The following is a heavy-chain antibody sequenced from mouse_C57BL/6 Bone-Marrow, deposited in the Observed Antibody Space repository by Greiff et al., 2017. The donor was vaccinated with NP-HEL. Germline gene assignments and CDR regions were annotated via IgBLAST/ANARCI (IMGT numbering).Heavy chain of an antibody. CDR3: ARWYDGYYNFDY. D-gene: IGHD2-3*01. J-gene: IGHJ2*01. V-gene: IGHV1-55*01. Sequence: QVQLKQPGAELVKPGASVKMSCKASGYTFTSYWITWVKQRPGQGLEWIGDIYPGSGSTNYNEKFKSKATLTVDTSSSTAYMQLSSLTSEDSAVYYCARWYDGYYNFDYWGQGTTLTVSS. CDR2: IYPGSGST. CDR1: GYTFTSYW.